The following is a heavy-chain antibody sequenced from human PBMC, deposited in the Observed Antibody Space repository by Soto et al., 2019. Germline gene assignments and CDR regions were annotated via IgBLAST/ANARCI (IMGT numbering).Heavy chain of an antibody. CDR2: ISGSGGST. CDR3: AKDRQPFIAVARGALDY. J-gene: IGHJ4*02. Sequence: GGSLRLSCAASGFTFSSYAMSWVRQAPGKGLEWVSAISGSGGSTYYADSVKGRFTISRDNSKNTLYLQMNSLRAEDTAVYYCAKDRQPFIAVARGALDYWGQGTLVTVSS. V-gene: IGHV3-23*01. D-gene: IGHD6-19*01. CDR1: GFTFSSYA.